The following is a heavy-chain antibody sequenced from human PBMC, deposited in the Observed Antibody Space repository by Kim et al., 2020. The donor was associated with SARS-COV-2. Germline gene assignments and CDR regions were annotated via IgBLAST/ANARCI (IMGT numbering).Heavy chain of an antibody. J-gene: IGHJ4*02. CDR1: GHTLSELS. CDR2: FDSEDGET. V-gene: IGHV1-24*01. D-gene: IGHD1-1*01. Sequence: ASVKVSCKLSGHTLSELSIHWVLQAPGEGLEWVGGFDSEDGETTYAESFQGRVTMTEDTSTETAYMELSSLRPDDTAVYYCATDSGLEYWGQGSLVSVSS. CDR3: ATDSGLEY.